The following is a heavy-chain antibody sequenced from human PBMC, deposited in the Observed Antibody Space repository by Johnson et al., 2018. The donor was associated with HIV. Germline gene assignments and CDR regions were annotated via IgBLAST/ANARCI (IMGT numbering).Heavy chain of an antibody. J-gene: IGHJ3*02. CDR3: ARDDIRDGKSFDI. V-gene: IGHV3-66*01. CDR1: GFTVSSNY. CDR2: IYSGGST. Sequence: VQLVESGGGVVQPGRSLRLSCAASGFTVSSNYMSWVRQAPGKGLEWVSVIYSGGSTYYADSVKGRFTISRDNSKNTLYLQMNSLRAEDTAVYYCARDDIRDGKSFDIWGRGTRVTVSS.